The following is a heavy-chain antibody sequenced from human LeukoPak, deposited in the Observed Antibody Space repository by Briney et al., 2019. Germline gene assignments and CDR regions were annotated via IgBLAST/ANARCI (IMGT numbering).Heavy chain of an antibody. CDR1: GFTFSSHW. V-gene: IGHV3-7*01. CDR3: ARDYEHSGYDYLPLY. J-gene: IGHJ4*02. Sequence: PGGSLRLSRAASGFTFSSHWMTWVRQAPGKGLEWVANIRQDGGEKYYADSVKGRFTISRDNAENSVYLQMNSLRVEDTAVYFCARDYEHSGYDYLPLYWGQGTLVTVSS. CDR2: IRQDGGEK. D-gene: IGHD5-12*01.